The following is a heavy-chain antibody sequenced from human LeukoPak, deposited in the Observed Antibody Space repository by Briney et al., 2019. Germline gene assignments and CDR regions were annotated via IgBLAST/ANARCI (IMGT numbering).Heavy chain of an antibody. CDR3: AREGDCSSTSCPVGNWFDP. CDR2: INPNSGGT. J-gene: IGHJ5*02. V-gene: IGHV1-2*02. D-gene: IGHD2-2*01. Sequence: EASVNVSCKASGYTFTGYYMHLGRRAPGQGLEWMGWINPNSGGTNYAQKFQGRVTMTRDTSISTAYMELSRLRSDDTAVYYCAREGDCSSTSCPVGNWFDPWGQGTLVTVSS. CDR1: GYTFTGYY.